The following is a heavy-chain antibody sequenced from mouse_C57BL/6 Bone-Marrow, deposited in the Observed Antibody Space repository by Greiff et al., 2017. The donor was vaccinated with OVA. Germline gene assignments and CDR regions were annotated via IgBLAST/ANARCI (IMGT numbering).Heavy chain of an antibody. CDR1: GFTFSSYG. Sequence: EVQLVESGGDLVKPGGSLKLSCAASGFTFSSYGMSWVRQTPDKRLEWVATISSGGSYTYYPDSVKGRFTISRDNAKNTLYLPMSSLKSGDTAMYDCVRLYYYGSSAMDYWGQGTSVTVSS. CDR3: VRLYYYGSSAMDY. V-gene: IGHV5-6*01. D-gene: IGHD1-1*01. CDR2: ISSGGSYT. J-gene: IGHJ4*01.